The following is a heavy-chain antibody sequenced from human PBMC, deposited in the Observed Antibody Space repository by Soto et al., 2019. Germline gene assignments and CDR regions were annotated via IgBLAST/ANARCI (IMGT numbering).Heavy chain of an antibody. D-gene: IGHD1-1*01. V-gene: IGHV3-30*18. CDR1: ELTFSTFG. CDR2: ISYDGNNE. Sequence: GESLKLSCAASELTFSTFGMHWVRQAPGKGLEWVTLISYDGNNEYYADSVKGRFTISRDNSKNTLYLQMNSLRPEDTAVYYCAKTTGATEDYWGQGTLVTVSS. CDR3: AKTTGATEDY. J-gene: IGHJ4*02.